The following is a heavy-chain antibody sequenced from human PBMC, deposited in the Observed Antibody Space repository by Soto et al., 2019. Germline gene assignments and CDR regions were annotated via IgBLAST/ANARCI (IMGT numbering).Heavy chain of an antibody. D-gene: IGHD2-2*03. J-gene: IGHJ6*02. Sequence: SQTLSLTCVISGDSVSSNSAAWNWIRQSPSRGLEWLGRTYYRSKWYNDYAVSVKSRITINPDTSKNQFSLQLNSVTPEDTAVYYCARLDIVVVPAARGMDVWGQGTTVTVSS. CDR3: ARLDIVVVPAARGMDV. V-gene: IGHV6-1*01. CDR1: GDSVSSNSAA. CDR2: TYYRSKWYN.